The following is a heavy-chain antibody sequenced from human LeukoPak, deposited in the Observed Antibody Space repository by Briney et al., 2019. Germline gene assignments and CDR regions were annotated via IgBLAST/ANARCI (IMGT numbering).Heavy chain of an antibody. V-gene: IGHV5-51*01. Sequence: GESLQISWKGSGYSFTNYWIGWVRQMPGKGLEWIGIIYPGDSDTRYSPSFQGQVTISADKSISTAYLQWSSLKASDTAMYYCARQPGSGNYDFYYYMDVWGKGTTVTVSS. CDR3: ARQPGSGNYDFYYYMDV. CDR2: IYPGDSDT. D-gene: IGHD2-15*01. J-gene: IGHJ6*03. CDR1: GYSFTNYW.